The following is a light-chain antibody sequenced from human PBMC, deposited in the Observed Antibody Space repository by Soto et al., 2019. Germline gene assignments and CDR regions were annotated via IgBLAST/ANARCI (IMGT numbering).Light chain of an antibody. J-gene: IGKJ1*01. CDR2: RAS. CDR3: QQYNNYPRT. CDR1: QSVDTW. V-gene: IGKV1-5*03. Sequence: DIQMTQFPSTLFASVGDRVTITCRASQSVDTWLAWYQQKPGKAPSLLIYRASSLESGVPSRFSGSGSGTEFTLTIRSLQPDDFASYYCQQYNNYPRTFGQGTKVEVK.